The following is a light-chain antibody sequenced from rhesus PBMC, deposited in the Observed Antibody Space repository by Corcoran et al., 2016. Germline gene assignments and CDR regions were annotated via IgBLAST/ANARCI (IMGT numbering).Light chain of an antibody. V-gene: IGKV1-22*01. CDR1: QTISRW. Sequence: DIQLTQSPSSLSASVGDTVTITCRASQTISRWLDWHQQKPWKAPKLLIYTASTLQGGVPSRFSGSGSGTDFTLTISSLKPEDFATYYCLQYSSGPLTFGGGTKVELK. CDR3: LQYSSGPLT. J-gene: IGKJ4*01. CDR2: TAS.